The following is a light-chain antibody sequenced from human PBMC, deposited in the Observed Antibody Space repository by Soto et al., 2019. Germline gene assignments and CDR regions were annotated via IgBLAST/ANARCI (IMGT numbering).Light chain of an antibody. CDR2: DAS. Sequence: EIVLTQSPSILSVSPGERATLSCRASQSISRSLAWYQQKPGQAPRLLISDASTRATGIPARFSGSGSGTEFTLTISSLQSEDFAVYHCQQYNNWPAITFGQGTRLEIK. CDR1: QSISRS. CDR3: QQYNNWPAIT. J-gene: IGKJ5*01. V-gene: IGKV3-15*01.